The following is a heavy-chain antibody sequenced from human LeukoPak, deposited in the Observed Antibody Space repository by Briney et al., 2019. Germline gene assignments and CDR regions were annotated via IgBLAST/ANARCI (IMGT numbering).Heavy chain of an antibody. CDR1: GFTFSNYA. CDR2: IYSGGST. V-gene: IGHV3-66*01. J-gene: IGHJ6*02. D-gene: IGHD3-10*01. CDR3: ARDDRGFSNGMDV. Sequence: GGSLRLSCAVSGFTFSNYAMSWVRQAPGKGLEWVSVIYSGGSTYYADSVKGRFTISRDNSKNTLYLQMNSLRAEDTAVYYCARDDRGFSNGMDVWGQGTTVTVSS.